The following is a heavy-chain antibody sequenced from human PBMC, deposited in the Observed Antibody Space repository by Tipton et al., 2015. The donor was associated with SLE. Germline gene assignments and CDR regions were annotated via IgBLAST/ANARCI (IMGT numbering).Heavy chain of an antibody. J-gene: IGHJ3*02. CDR2: IYYSGST. D-gene: IGHD6-19*01. CDR3: ARDRVPYSSGCFDI. Sequence: TLSLTCTVSGGSISGYCWSWIRQPPGKGLGWMGNIYYSGSTNSNPSLKSRVHISVDTSKNQFSLKLSSVTAAATAGDYCARDRVPYSSGCFDIWGQGTMVTVSS. CDR1: GGSISGYC. V-gene: IGHV4-59*01.